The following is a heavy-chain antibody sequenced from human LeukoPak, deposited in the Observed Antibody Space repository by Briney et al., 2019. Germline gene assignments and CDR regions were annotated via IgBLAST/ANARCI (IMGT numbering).Heavy chain of an antibody. Sequence: AASVKVSCKASGYTFTGYYMHWVRQAPGQGLEWMGWINPNSGGTNYAQKFQGRVTTTRDTSISTAYMELSRLRSDDTAVYYCARDDSYRWVFDYWGQGTLVTVSS. J-gene: IGHJ4*02. D-gene: IGHD5-24*01. CDR2: INPNSGGT. V-gene: IGHV1-2*02. CDR3: ARDDSYRWVFDY. CDR1: GYTFTGYY.